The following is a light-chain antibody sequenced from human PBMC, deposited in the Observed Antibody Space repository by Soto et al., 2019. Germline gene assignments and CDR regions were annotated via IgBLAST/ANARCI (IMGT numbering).Light chain of an antibody. Sequence: HSLRTHPASVSESPGQSITVSSTGTISDVGAYSYVSWYQHHPGKAPKLIIYEVTNRPSGVSNRFSGSKSGNTASLTISGLQAEDEADYYCNSYTRSTKDVFGTGTKVTVL. CDR2: EVT. CDR1: ISDVGAYSY. CDR3: NSYTRSTKDV. V-gene: IGLV2-14*01. J-gene: IGLJ1*01.